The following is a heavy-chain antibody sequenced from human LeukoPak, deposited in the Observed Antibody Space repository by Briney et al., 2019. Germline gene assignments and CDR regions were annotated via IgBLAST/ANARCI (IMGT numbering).Heavy chain of an antibody. CDR3: ARGTSSSFGY. V-gene: IGHV6-1*01. D-gene: IGHD3-3*02. CDR1: GDSISSNSAA. J-gene: IGHJ4*02. Sequence: SQSLSLTCAISGDSISSNSAAWHWIRQSPSRGLEWLGRTYYRSKCYNDYALSVKSRITINPDTSKNQFSLQLNSVTPEDTAVYYCARGTSSSFGYWGQGTLVTVSS. CDR2: TYYRSKCYN.